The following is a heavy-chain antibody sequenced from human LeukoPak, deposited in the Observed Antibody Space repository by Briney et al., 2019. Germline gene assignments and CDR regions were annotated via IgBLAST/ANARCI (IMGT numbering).Heavy chain of an antibody. Sequence: SETLSLTCTVSGGSISSYYWSWIRQPPGKGLEWIGYIYYSGSTNYNPSLKSRVIISVDTSKNQFSLKLSSVTAADTAVYYCARGSSWTDYWGQGTLVTISS. V-gene: IGHV4-59*01. CDR2: IYYSGST. CDR1: GGSISSYY. CDR3: ARGSSWTDY. D-gene: IGHD6-13*01. J-gene: IGHJ4*02.